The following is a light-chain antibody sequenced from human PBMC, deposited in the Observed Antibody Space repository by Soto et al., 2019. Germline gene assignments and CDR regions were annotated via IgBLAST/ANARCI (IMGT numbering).Light chain of an antibody. CDR1: QSISTY. Sequence: DIQMTQSPSSLSASLGDRVTISCRASQSISTYLNWYQQKPGTAPRLLIYRASSVKSGVPPRFSGSGSGRDFTLTISSLRPEDTATYFCQQSYISPPWTFGQGTKVDIK. J-gene: IGKJ1*01. CDR3: QQSYISPPWT. CDR2: RAS. V-gene: IGKV1-39*01.